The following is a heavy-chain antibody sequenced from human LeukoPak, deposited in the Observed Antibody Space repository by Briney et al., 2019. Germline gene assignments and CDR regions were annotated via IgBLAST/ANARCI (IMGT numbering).Heavy chain of an antibody. V-gene: IGHV3-66*01. CDR1: GFTVSSNY. Sequence: GGSLRLSCAASGFTVSSNYMSWVRQAPGKGLEWVSVIYSGGSTYYADSVKGRFTFSRDNSKNTLYLQMNSLRAEDTAVYYCARDGTGENYFDYWGQGTLVTVSS. CDR3: ARDGTGENYFDY. J-gene: IGHJ4*02. D-gene: IGHD1-1*01. CDR2: IYSGGST.